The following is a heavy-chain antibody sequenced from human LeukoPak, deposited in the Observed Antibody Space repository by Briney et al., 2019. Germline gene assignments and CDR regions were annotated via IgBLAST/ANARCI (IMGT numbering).Heavy chain of an antibody. CDR3: ARDTIFGVVIDFDY. J-gene: IGHJ4*02. Sequence: GASVKVSCTASGYTFTSYGISWVRQAPGQGLEWMGWISAYNGNTNYAQKLQGRVTMTTDTPTSTAYMELRSLRSDDTAVYYCARDTIFGVVIDFDYWGQGTLVTVSS. V-gene: IGHV1-18*01. D-gene: IGHD3-3*01. CDR2: ISAYNGNT. CDR1: GYTFTSYG.